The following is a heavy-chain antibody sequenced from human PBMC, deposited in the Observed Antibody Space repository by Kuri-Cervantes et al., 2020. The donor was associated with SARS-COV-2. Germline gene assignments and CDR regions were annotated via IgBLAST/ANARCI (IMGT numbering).Heavy chain of an antibody. Sequence: LSLTCAASGFTFSNAWMSWVRQAPGKGLEWVGRIKSKTDGGTTDYAAPVKGRFTISRDDSKNTLYLQMNSLKTEDTAVYYCTTRDLGFYYYGMDVWGQGTTVTVSS. CDR2: IKSKTDGGTT. CDR1: GFTFSNAW. J-gene: IGHJ6*02. V-gene: IGHV3-15*01. CDR3: TTRDLGFYYYGMDV. D-gene: IGHD7-27*01.